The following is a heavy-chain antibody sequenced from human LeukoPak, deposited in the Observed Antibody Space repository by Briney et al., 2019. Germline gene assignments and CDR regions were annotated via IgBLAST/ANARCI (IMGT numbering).Heavy chain of an antibody. CDR3: ARAGYSWRAFDI. CDR2: ISYDGSNK. D-gene: IGHD1-20*01. V-gene: IGHV3-30*04. CDR1: GFTFSSYA. Sequence: GGSLRLSCAASGFTFSSYAMHWVRQAPGRGLEWMAVISYDGSNKYYADSVKGRFTISRDNSKNTLYLQMNSLRAEDTAVYYCARAGYSWRAFDIWGQGTMVTVSS. J-gene: IGHJ3*02.